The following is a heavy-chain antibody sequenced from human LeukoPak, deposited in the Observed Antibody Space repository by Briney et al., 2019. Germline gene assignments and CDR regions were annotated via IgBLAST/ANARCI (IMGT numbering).Heavy chain of an antibody. CDR1: GYTFTRNY. CDR3: TGALPILGVFNPNVGVFDS. V-gene: IGHV1-46*01. J-gene: IGHJ4*02. D-gene: IGHD1-26*01. Sequence: VASMKVSCKTSGYTFTRNYVHWVRQAPGQGLEWIGMINPWDGATTYTQKFQGRVTMTRDTSASTVFMGLSSLKSDDTAVFYCTGALPILGVFNPNVGVFDSWAQGPLTRVSS. CDR2: INPWDGAT.